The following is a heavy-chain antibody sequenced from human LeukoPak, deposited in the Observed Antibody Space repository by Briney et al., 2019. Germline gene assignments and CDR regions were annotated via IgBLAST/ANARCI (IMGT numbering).Heavy chain of an antibody. CDR1: GYIFINYW. CDR3: ARRPYSSGWYPFYFDY. D-gene: IGHD6-19*01. Sequence: PGESLRISCEASGYIFINYWIGWVRQVPGKGLEWMGIIYPGDSDTRYSPSFQGQVTISADKSISTAYLQWSSLKASDTAMYYCARRPYSSGWYPFYFDYWGQGTLVTVSS. J-gene: IGHJ4*02. V-gene: IGHV5-51*01. CDR2: IYPGDSDT.